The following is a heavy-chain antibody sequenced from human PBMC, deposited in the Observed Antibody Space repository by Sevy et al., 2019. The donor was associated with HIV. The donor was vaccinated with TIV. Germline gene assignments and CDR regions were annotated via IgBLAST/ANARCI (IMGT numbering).Heavy chain of an antibody. V-gene: IGHV3-30-3*01. D-gene: IGHD6-6*01. CDR3: ARDVSSSSRPYYYYYYGMDV. CDR1: GFTFSSYA. J-gene: IGHJ6*02. CDR2: ISYDGSNK. Sequence: GGSLRLSCAASGFTFSSYAMHWVRQAPGKGLEWVAVISYDGSNKYYADSVKGRFTISRDNSKNTLYLQMNSLRAEVTAVYYCARDVSSSSRPYYYYYYGMDVWGQGTTVTVSS.